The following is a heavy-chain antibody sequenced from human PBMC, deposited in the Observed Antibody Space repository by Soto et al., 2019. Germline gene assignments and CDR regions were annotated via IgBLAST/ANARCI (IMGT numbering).Heavy chain of an antibody. Sequence: SETLSLTCAVYGGSFSGYYWSWIRQPPGKGLEWIGEINLSGSTNYNPSLKSRVTISVDTPKNQFSLKLSSVTAADTAAYYCARGLRPKMYSSSGYCFDPWGQGTLVTVSS. J-gene: IGHJ5*02. V-gene: IGHV4-34*01. CDR3: ARGLRPKMYSSSGYCFDP. CDR1: GGSFSGYY. D-gene: IGHD6-6*01. CDR2: INLSGST.